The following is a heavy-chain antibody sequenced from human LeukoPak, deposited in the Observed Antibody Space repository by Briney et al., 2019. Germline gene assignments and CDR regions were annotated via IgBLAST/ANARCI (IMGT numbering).Heavy chain of an antibody. D-gene: IGHD4-11*01. J-gene: IGHJ4*02. CDR2: IYFGGST. CDR3: ARWTRTTI. V-gene: IGHV3-53*01. Sequence: GGSLRLSCAASGFSVNSNYMSWVRQAPGKGLEWVSLIYFGGSTYYADSVKGRFTISRDNSKNTLYLQMNSLRAEDTAVYYCARWTRTTIWGQGPLVTVSS. CDR1: GFSVNSNY.